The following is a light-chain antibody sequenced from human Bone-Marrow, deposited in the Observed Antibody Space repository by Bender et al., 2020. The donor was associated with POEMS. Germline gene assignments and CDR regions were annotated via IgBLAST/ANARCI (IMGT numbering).Light chain of an antibody. Sequence: QSALTQPPSASGSPGQSVTISCTGTSSDVGGFNHVSWYQQHPGKVPKLLIYDVTNRPSGVSPRFSASKSGATASLTISGLQPEDEADYYCSAYIALRDLYVFGTGTTVTVL. CDR2: DVT. CDR3: SAYIALRDLYV. V-gene: IGLV2-14*03. J-gene: IGLJ1*01. CDR1: SSDVGGFNH.